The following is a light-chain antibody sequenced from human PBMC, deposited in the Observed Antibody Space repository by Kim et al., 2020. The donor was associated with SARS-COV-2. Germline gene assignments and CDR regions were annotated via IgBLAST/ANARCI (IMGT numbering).Light chain of an antibody. CDR2: DAS. J-gene: IGKJ1*01. V-gene: IGKV3-11*01. CDR3: QQRSNWPPT. CDR1: QSVSSY. Sequence: EIVLTQSPATLSLSPGERATLSCRASQSVSSYLAWYQQKPGQAPRLLIYDASNRATGIPARLSGSGSGTDFTLTISSLDPEDFAVYYCQQRSNWPPTFGQGTKVDIK.